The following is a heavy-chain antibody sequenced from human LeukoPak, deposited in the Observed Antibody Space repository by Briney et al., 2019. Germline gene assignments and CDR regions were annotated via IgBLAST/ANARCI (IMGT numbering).Heavy chain of an antibody. CDR1: GFTFSSYA. D-gene: IGHD3-3*01. V-gene: IGHV3-23*01. J-gene: IGHJ4*02. CDR3: AKLRFLGLYYFDY. CDR2: ISGSGSNT. Sequence: HPGGSLRLSCAASGFTFSSYAMSWVRQAPGKGLEWVSTISGSGSNTYYADSVKGRFTISRDNSKNTLYLQMNSLRAEDTAVYYCAKLRFLGLYYFDYWGQGTLVTVSA.